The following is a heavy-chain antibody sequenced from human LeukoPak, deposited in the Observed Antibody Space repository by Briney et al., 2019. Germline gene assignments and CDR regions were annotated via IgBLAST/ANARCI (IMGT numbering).Heavy chain of an antibody. D-gene: IGHD3-3*02. CDR1: GGTFSSYA. CDR2: IIPILGIA. CDR3: ASGLMSIRFDY. V-gene: IGHV1-69*04. Sequence: ASVKVSCKASGGTFSSYAISWVRLAPGQGLEWMGRIIPILGIANYAQKFQGRVTITADKSTSTAYMELSSLRPEDTAVYYCASGLMSIRFDYWGQGTLVTVSS. J-gene: IGHJ4*02.